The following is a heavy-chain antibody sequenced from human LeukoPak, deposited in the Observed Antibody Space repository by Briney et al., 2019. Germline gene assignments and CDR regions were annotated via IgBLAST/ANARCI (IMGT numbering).Heavy chain of an antibody. CDR2: IDGGGSSI. CDR3: ARGPGSSGGAYVGDY. J-gene: IGHJ4*01. D-gene: IGHD3-22*01. CDR1: GFTFSYHW. Sequence: GGSLRLSCAASGFTFSYHWVHWVRQVPGKGAVWVSRIDGGGSSISYADSVKGRFSISRDNGKSNLYLHMNSLRVEDTGVYYCARGPGSSGGAYVGDYWGHGSLVTVSS. V-gene: IGHV3-74*01.